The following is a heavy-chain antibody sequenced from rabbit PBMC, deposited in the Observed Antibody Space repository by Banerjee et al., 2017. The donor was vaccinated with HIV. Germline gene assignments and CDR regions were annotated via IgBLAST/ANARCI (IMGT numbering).Heavy chain of an antibody. CDR2: IYTGSSGFT. CDR1: GFSFSSSYW. J-gene: IGHJ5*01. CDR3: VRDGDYGGWLDL. D-gene: IGHD2-1*01. V-gene: IGHV1S45*01. Sequence: QEQLEESGGDLVKPEGSLTLTCTASGFSFSSSYWICWVRQAPGKGLEWIACIYTGSSGFTYYASWAKGRFTISKTSSTTVTLQMTSLTAADTATYFCVRDGDYGGWLDLWGPGTLVTVS.